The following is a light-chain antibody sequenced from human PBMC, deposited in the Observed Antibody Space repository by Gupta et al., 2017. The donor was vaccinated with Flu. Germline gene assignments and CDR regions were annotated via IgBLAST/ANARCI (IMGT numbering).Light chain of an antibody. CDR1: SANIGRYD. CDR2: HNN. V-gene: IGLV1-44*01. J-gene: IGLJ3*02. CDR3: ASWDDSLNGLWV. Sequence: QSVLIQPASVSATPVQRVAISCSGSSANIGRYDVSWYQLVPGTAPRLVMFHNNKQPCGVPDRISGSKSGTAASLAISGLQSEDEGDYYCASWDDSLNGLWVFGGGTKLTVL.